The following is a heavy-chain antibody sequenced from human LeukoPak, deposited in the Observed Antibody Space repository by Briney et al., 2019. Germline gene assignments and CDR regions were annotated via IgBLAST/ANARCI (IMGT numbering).Heavy chain of an antibody. D-gene: IGHD3-9*01. CDR2: IYYSGST. V-gene: IGHV4-30-4*08. J-gene: IGHJ4*02. CDR3: AGFSLDYVFDY. CDR1: GGSISSSSYY. Sequence: KTSETLSLTCTVSGGSISSSSYYWGWIRQPPGKGLEWIGYIYYSGSTYYNPSLKSRVTISVDTSKNQFSLKLSSVTAADTAVYYCAGFSLDYVFDYWGQGTLVTVSS.